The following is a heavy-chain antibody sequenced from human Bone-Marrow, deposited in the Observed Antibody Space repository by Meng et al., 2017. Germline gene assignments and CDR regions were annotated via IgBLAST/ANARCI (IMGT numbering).Heavy chain of an antibody. CDR2: IDPKSGDT. J-gene: IGHJ4*02. D-gene: IGHD6-13*01. V-gene: IGHV1-2*06. CDR1: GYNFPDYW. Sequence: ASVKVSCKPSGYNFPDYWLHWVRRAPGQGLEWMGRIDPKSGDTHYAQRFQGRVTMTGDTSISTAYMELSGLRSDDTAMYYCARDEDISAAGKLFGDYWGRGTVVTVSS. CDR3: ARDEDISAAGKLFGDY.